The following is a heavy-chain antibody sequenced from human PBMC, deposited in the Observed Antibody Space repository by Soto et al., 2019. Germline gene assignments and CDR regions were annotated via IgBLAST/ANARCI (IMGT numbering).Heavy chain of an antibody. D-gene: IGHD4-17*01. V-gene: IGHV1-8*01. J-gene: IGHJ4*02. CDR3: PRTLDGATVAY. CDR1: GYTFTSYD. Sequence: QVQLVQSGAEVKKPGASVKVSCKASGYTFTSYDINWVRQATGQGLEWMGWMNPNSGNTGYAQKFKVRVPTTRNTSISTAYMELSSPRPEATAVYYSPRTLDGATVAYWGQGPLVTVSS. CDR2: MNPNSGNT.